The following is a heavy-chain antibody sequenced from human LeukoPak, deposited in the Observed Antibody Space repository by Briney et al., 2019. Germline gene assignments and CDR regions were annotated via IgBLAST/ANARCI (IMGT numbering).Heavy chain of an antibody. V-gene: IGHV3-48*01. CDR3: ARRSEFGVLYYMDI. CDR1: GFTFISYS. Sequence: GGSLRLSCVASGFTFISYSMNWVRQAPGKGLEWVSYISGSSGTIYYADSVKGRFTISRDNAKNSLYLQMNSLRAEDTAVYYCARRSEFGVLYYMDIWGKGTTVTVSS. D-gene: IGHD3-16*01. J-gene: IGHJ6*03. CDR2: ISGSSGTI.